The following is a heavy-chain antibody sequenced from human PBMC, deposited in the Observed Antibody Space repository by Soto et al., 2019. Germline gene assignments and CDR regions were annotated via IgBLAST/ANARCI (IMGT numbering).Heavy chain of an antibody. CDR3: AKPSQGAFYYYGMDV. CDR1: EFTFSTYA. Sequence: PGGSLRLSCAAPEFTFSTYALSWVRQAPGKGLEWVSGITGSGAGTYYADSVKGRFTISRDNSKNMLYLQMNSLRADDTAVYYCAKPSQGAFYYYGMDVWGQGTTVTVSS. CDR2: ITGSGAGT. V-gene: IGHV3-23*01. J-gene: IGHJ6*02.